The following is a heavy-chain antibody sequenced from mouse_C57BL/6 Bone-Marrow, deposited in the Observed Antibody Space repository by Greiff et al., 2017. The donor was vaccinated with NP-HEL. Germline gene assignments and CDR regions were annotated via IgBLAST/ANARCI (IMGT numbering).Heavy chain of an antibody. CDR2: ISYDGSN. J-gene: IGHJ4*01. CDR3: ARYGPHYAMDY. D-gene: IGHD2-10*02. V-gene: IGHV3-6*01. CDR1: GYSITSGYY. Sequence: EVKLMESGPGLVKPSQSLSLTCSVTGYSITSGYYWNWIRQFPGNKLEWMGYISYDGSNNYNPSLKNRISITRDTSKNQFFLKLNSVTTEDTATYYCARYGPHYAMDYWGQGTSVTVSS.